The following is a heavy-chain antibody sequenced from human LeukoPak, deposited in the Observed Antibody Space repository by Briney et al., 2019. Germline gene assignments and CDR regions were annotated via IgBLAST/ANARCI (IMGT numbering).Heavy chain of an antibody. J-gene: IGHJ4*02. D-gene: IGHD1-26*01. CDR2: ISSSSSYI. V-gene: IGHV3-21*01. CDR3: ARDGGSYSDFDY. CDR1: GFTFSSYS. Sequence: PGGSLRLSCAASGFTFSSYSMNWVRQAPGKGLEWVSSISSSSSYIYYADSVKGRFAISRDNAKNSLYLQMNSLRAEDTAVYYCARDGGSYSDFDYWGQGTLVTVSS.